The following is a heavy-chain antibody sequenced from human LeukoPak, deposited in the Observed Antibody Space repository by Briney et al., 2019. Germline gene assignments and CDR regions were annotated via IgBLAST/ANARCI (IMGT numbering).Heavy chain of an antibody. CDR1: GGSISGSSYY. CDR2: IYYSGST. D-gene: IGHD3-10*01. V-gene: IGHV4-39*01. Sequence: SETLSLTCTVSGGSISGSSYYWGWIRQPPGKGLEWIGSIYYSGSTYYNPSLKSRVTISVDTSKNQFSLKLSSVTAADTAVYYCARPLWFGESYYFDYWGQGTLVTVSS. J-gene: IGHJ4*02. CDR3: ARPLWFGESYYFDY.